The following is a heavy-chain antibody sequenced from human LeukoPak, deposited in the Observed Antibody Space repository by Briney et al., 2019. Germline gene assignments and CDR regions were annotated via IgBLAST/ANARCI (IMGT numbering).Heavy chain of an antibody. CDR3: AREVVAARPGYYYYGMDV. CDR2: IIPIFGTA. V-gene: IGHV1-69*13. J-gene: IGHJ6*02. Sequence: VASVNVSCKASGGTFSSYAISWVRQAPGQGLEWMGGIIPIFGTANYAQKFQGRVTITADESTSTAYMEQSSLRSEDTAVYYCAREVVAARPGYYYYGMDVWGQGTTVTVSS. D-gene: IGHD6-6*01. CDR1: GGTFSSYA.